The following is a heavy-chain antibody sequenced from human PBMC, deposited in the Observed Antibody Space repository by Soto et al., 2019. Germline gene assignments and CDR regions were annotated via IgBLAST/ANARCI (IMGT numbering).Heavy chain of an antibody. D-gene: IGHD6-13*01. J-gene: IGHJ4*02. CDR1: GGSISSGGYY. CDR3: ARGGIAAAAPPDY. Sequence: SETLSLTCTVSGGSISSGGYYWSWIRQHPGKGLEWIGYIYYSGSTYYNPSLKSRVTISVDTSENQFSLKLSSVTAADTAVYYCARGGIAAAAPPDYWGQGTLVTVSS. V-gene: IGHV4-31*03. CDR2: IYYSGST.